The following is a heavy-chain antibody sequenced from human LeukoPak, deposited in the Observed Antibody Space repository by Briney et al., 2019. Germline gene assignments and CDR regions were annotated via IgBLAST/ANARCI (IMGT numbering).Heavy chain of an antibody. D-gene: IGHD1-26*01. J-gene: IGHJ4*02. V-gene: IGHV3-74*01. CDR2: IAHDGRTT. CDR1: GLTFSNYW. CDR3: AREEWGLDY. Sequence: GGSLRLSCAASGLTFSNYWMHWVRHAPGKGPFWVSGIAHDGRTTVYADSVKGRFTISRDNAKDSLYLQMNSLRAEDTAVYYCAREEWGLDYWGQGTLVTVPS.